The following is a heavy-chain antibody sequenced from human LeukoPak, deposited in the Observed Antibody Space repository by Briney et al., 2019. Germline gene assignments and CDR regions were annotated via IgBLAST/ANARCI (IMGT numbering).Heavy chain of an antibody. V-gene: IGHV3-30-3*01. Sequence: PGRSLRLSCAASGFTFSSYAMHWVRQAPGKGLEWVAVISYDGSKKYYADSVKGRFTISRDNSKNTLYLQMNSLRAEDTAVYYCARDLSGITGYTYGRGIDYWGQGTLVTVSS. CDR1: GFTFSSYA. D-gene: IGHD5-18*01. CDR2: ISYDGSKK. CDR3: ARDLSGITGYTYGRGIDY. J-gene: IGHJ4*02.